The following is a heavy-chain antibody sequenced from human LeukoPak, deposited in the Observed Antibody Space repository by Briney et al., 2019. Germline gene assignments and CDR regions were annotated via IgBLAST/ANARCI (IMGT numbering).Heavy chain of an antibody. CDR1: GYTFTGYY. J-gene: IGHJ5*02. V-gene: IGHV1-2*02. CDR3: ARVGGYSGYDLTP. Sequence: ASVKVSCKASGYTFTGYYMHWVRQAPGQGLEWMGWINPNSGGTNYAQKFQGRVTMTRDTSISTAYMELSRLRSDDTAVYYCARVGGYSGYDLTPWGQGTLVTVSS. D-gene: IGHD5-12*01. CDR2: INPNSGGT.